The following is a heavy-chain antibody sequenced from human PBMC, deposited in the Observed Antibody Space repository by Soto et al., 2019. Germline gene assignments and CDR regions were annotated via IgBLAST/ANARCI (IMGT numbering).Heavy chain of an antibody. D-gene: IGHD3-9*01. J-gene: IGHJ3*02. Sequence: GASVKVSCKASGYTFTSYGISWVRQAPGQGLEWMGWISAYNGNTNYAQKLQGRVTMTTDTSTSTAYMELRSLRSDDTVVYYCVREGWYYDILTGYDAFDIWGQGTMVTVSS. CDR3: VREGWYYDILTGYDAFDI. V-gene: IGHV1-18*01. CDR1: GYTFTSYG. CDR2: ISAYNGNT.